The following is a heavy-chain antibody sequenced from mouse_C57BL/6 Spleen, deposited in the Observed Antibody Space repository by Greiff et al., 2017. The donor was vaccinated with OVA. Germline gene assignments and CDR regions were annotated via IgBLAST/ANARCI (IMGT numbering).Heavy chain of an antibody. Sequence: VKLMESGPELVKPGASVKISCKASGYTFTDYYINWVKQRPGQGLEWIGWIFPGSGSTYYNEKFKGKATLTVDKSSSTAYMLLSSLTSEDSAVYFCARGGYGSSYGDYWGKGTTLTVSS. CDR3: ARGGYGSSYGDY. D-gene: IGHD1-1*01. J-gene: IGHJ2*01. CDR2: IFPGSGST. CDR1: GYTFTDYY. V-gene: IGHV1-75*01.